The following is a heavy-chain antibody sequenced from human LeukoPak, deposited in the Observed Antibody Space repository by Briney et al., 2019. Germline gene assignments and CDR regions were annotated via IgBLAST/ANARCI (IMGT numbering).Heavy chain of an antibody. J-gene: IGHJ5*02. CDR2: INPDSGAT. Sequence: ASVKVSCKASGNTFSGSYVHWVRLAPGQGLEWMGWINPDSGATDYGDKFQGRLTMTRDTSISTAYMELSRLRSDDTALYYCASDYGANWFDPWGQGTLVTVSS. D-gene: IGHD4-17*01. V-gene: IGHV1-2*02. CDR1: GNTFSGSY. CDR3: ASDYGANWFDP.